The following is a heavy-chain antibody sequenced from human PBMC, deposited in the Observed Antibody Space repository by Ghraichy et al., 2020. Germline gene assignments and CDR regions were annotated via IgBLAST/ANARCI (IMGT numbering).Heavy chain of an antibody. CDR2: VYYIGST. V-gene: IGHV4-39*01. Sequence: SETLSLTCTVSGGSISTTRYYWGWIRQPPGKGLEWIGSVYYIGSTYYNPSLKSQVTISVDTSKNQFSLKLSSVTAADTAVYYCARLLAAAGQYCFDYWGQGALVTVSS. J-gene: IGHJ4*02. CDR3: ARLLAAAGQYCFDY. CDR1: GGSISTTRYY. D-gene: IGHD6-13*01.